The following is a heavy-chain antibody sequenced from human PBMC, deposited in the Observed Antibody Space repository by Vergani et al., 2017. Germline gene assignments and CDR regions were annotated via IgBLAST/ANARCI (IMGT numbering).Heavy chain of an antibody. D-gene: IGHD5-18*01. CDR3: ARQTYSYGYYY. CDR2: IYYSGST. Sequence: QVQLQESGPGLVKPSETLSLTCTVSGCSISSHYWSWIRQPPGKGLEWIGYIYYSGSTNYNPSLKSRVTISVDTSKNQFSLKLSSVTAADTAVYYCARQTYSYGYYYWGQGTLVTVSA. V-gene: IGHV4-59*11. J-gene: IGHJ4*02. CDR1: GCSISSHY.